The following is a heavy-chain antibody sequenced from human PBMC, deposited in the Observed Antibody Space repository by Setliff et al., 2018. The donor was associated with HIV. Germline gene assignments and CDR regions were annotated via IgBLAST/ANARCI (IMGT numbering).Heavy chain of an antibody. CDR3: ARRQAATMGVYSYYFMDV. Sequence: LTCSVSGDSISNPNYYWGWIRQPPGKGLEWIGSIYFSESPYYNPSLRSRLTLSVDTSKNQFSLRLSSVTAADTAIYYCARRQAATMGVYSYYFMDVWGKGTTVTVSS. CDR2: IYFSESP. D-gene: IGHD3-10*01. CDR1: GDSISNPNYY. V-gene: IGHV4-39*01. J-gene: IGHJ6*03.